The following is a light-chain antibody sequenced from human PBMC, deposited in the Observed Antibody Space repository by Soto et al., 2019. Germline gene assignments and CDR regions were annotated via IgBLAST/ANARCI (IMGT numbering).Light chain of an antibody. V-gene: IGKV1-12*01. J-gene: IGKJ2*02. CDR1: QGVSTY. CDR3: QQADTFPRT. CDR2: AAT. Sequence: DIQMTQSPSAVSASVGDSVTITCRASQGVSTYLAWYQQKPGKAPNLLIFAATTLQSGVPSRFSGSVSGTDFTLTITSVQPEDLAIYYCQQADTFPRTFGQGTKLEIK.